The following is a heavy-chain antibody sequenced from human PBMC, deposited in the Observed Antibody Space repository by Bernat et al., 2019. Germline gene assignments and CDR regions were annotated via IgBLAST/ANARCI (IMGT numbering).Heavy chain of an antibody. V-gene: IGHV3-33*01. D-gene: IGHD1-26*01. CDR1: GFTFSDNG. CDR2: IWHDGSNE. CDR3: AREHIVGSTRGFDY. J-gene: IGHJ4*02. Sequence: QVQLVESGGGVVQPGRSLRLSCAASGFTFSDNGMHWVRQAPGKGLEWVAVIWHDGSNENYAESVKGRFAISRDNSESTLYLQMNSLRAGDSALYYCAREHIVGSTRGFDYWGQGTLVTVSS.